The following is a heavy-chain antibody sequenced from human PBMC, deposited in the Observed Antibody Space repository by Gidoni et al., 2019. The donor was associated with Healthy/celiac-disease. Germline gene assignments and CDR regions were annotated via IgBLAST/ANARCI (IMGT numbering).Heavy chain of an antibody. Sequence: EVQLVASGGGLVQPGRSLRLSCAAPGFTFDDYAMPWVRQAPGKGLEWVSGISWNSGSIGYADSVKGRFTISRDNAKNSLYLQMNSLRPEDTALYYCAKDREAVAAAGIDYWGQGTLVTVSS. CDR1: GFTFDDYA. CDR3: AKDREAVAAAGIDY. J-gene: IGHJ4*02. D-gene: IGHD6-13*01. CDR2: ISWNSGSI. V-gene: IGHV3-9*01.